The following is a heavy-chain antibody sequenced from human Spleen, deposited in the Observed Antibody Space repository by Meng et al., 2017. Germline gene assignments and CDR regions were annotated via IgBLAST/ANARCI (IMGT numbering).Heavy chain of an antibody. D-gene: IGHD2-2*01. Sequence: QVQLVESGGGVGQPGRSLRLSCATSGFTFTNYAMHWVRQAPGKGLEWVATVSHYGDSGCSADSVRGRFFISRDNSKNTVYLQMTRLRPEDTAVYYCARGGKVVPAAVDSWGHGALVTVSS. CDR3: ARGGKVVPAAVDS. J-gene: IGHJ5*01. CDR1: GFTFTNYA. CDR2: VSHYGDSG. V-gene: IGHV3-30-3*01.